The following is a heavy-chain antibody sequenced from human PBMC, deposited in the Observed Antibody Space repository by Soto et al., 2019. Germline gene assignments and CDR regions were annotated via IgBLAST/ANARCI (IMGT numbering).Heavy chain of an antibody. D-gene: IGHD2-21*01. J-gene: IGHJ4*02. Sequence: GGSLRLSCEVSGFTFSDHYMDWVRQAPGKGLEWVGRSGNKANSFSTAYAPSVKGRFTISRDDSKSSLYLQMNSLKTDDTAVYYCTRIAYNYGPGDYWGQGTLVTVSS. V-gene: IGHV3-72*01. CDR1: GFTFSDHY. CDR2: SGNKANSFST. CDR3: TRIAYNYGPGDY.